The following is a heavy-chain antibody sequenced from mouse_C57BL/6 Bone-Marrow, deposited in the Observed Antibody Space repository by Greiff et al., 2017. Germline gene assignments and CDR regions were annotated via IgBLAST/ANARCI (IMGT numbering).Heavy chain of an antibody. CDR3: ARGGTPFYAMDY. D-gene: IGHD2-14*01. J-gene: IGHJ4*01. Sequence: QVQLQQPGAELVKPGASVQMSCKASGYTFTSYWITWVKQRPGQGLEWIGDIYPGSGSTNYNEKFKSKATLTVDTSSSTAYMQLSSLTSEDSAVYYCARGGTPFYAMDYWGQGTSGTVSA. CDR2: IYPGSGST. CDR1: GYTFTSYW. V-gene: IGHV1-55*01.